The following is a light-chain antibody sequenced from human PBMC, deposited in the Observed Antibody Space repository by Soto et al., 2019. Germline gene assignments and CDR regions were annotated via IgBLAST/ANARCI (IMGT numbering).Light chain of an antibody. CDR2: GAS. CDR3: QQYGTLPWP. CDR1: QPVRNDY. Sequence: EIVLTQAPGTLSLSPGESATLSCRASQPVRNDYLAWYQQKPGQAPRVLISGASTRVTGIPYRFSGIGSGADFTLTISRLEPEDFAVYYCQQYGTLPWPFGQGTNVDIK. J-gene: IGKJ1*01. V-gene: IGKV3-20*01.